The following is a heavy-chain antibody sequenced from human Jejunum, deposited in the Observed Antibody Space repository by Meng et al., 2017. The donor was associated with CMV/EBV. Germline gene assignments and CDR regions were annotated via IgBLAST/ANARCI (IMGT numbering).Heavy chain of an antibody. CDR1: GDPLTENN. Sequence: KVSGDPLTENNQPWVQHAPGRGLEWMGLVDPEDGKTIYTARSQGRVTISADTSTDTIYMDLTSRRSEDTAVYFCALGLHSTSWFFDLWGRGTLVTVSS. CDR3: ALGLHSTSWFFDL. J-gene: IGHJ2*01. V-gene: IGHV1-69-2*01. CDR2: VDPEDGKT. D-gene: IGHD1-26*01.